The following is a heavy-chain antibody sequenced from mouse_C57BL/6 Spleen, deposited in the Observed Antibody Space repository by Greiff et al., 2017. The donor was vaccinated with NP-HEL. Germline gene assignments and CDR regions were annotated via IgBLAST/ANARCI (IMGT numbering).Heavy chain of an antibody. CDR1: GYAFTNYL. V-gene: IGHV1-54*01. J-gene: IGHJ1*03. CDR3: ARSAYYYGTSSYWYFDV. CDR2: INPGSGGT. Sequence: VKLMESGAELVRPGTSVKVSCKASGYAFTNYLIEWVKQRPGQGLEWIGVINPGSGGTNYNEKFKGKATLTADKSSSTAYMQLSSLTSEDSAVYFCARSAYYYGTSSYWYFDVWGTGTTVTVSS. D-gene: IGHD1-1*01.